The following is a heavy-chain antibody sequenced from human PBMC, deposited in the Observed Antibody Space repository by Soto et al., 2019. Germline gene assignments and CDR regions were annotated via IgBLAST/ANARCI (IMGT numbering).Heavy chain of an antibody. CDR1: GYSFTTYY. CDR2: INPSGGGT. V-gene: IGHV1-46*01. Sequence: QVQLVQSGAEVKKPGASVKISCKASGYSFTTYYIHWVRQAPGQGLEWVGIINPSGGGTSYAQNFQGRGTMTRDTSSNTVYMELSSLKSEDTAIYYCARDGCITATCAGGGNWFDPWGQGTPVTVSS. D-gene: IGHD3-10*01. CDR3: ARDGCITATCAGGGNWFDP. J-gene: IGHJ5*02.